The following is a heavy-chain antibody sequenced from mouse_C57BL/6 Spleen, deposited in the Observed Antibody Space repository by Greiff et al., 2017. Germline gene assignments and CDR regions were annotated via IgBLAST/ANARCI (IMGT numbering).Heavy chain of an antibody. D-gene: IGHD2-4*01. J-gene: IGHJ4*01. CDR2: IHPNSGST. CDR3: ASSYDYDGAGYYYAMDY. V-gene: IGHV1-64*01. Sequence: VQLQQPGAELVKPGASVKLSCKASGYTFTSYWMHWVKQRPGQGLEWIGMIHPNSGSTNYNEKFKSKATLTVDKSSSTAYMQLSSLTSEDSAVYYCASSYDYDGAGYYYAMDYWGQGTSVTVSS. CDR1: GYTFTSYW.